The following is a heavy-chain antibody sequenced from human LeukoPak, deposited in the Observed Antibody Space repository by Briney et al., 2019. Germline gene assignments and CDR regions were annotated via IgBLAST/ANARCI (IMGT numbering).Heavy chain of an antibody. V-gene: IGHV3-23*01. D-gene: IGHD4-17*01. CDR3: ARDRYGDGDY. J-gene: IGHJ4*02. Sequence: GGSLRLSCAASGFTFSSYAMSWVRQAPGKGLEWVSAISGRTGGTTYYADSVKGRFTVSRDNSRNTVYLQMNSLRAEDTAVYYCARDRYGDGDYWGQGTLVTVSS. CDR2: ISGRTGGTT. CDR1: GFTFSSYA.